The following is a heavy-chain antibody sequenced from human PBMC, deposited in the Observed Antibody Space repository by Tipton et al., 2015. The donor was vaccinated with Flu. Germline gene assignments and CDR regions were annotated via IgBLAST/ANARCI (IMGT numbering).Heavy chain of an antibody. J-gene: IGHJ4*02. V-gene: IGHV3-30*04. CDR3: AREMYYDILTGYFGPDF. Sequence: SLRLSCAAPGFTFSDYAMHWVRQAPGKGLEWVAAISYDGSNEYYADSVKGRITISRDNSKNTLYLQMSSLRGEDTAIYFCAREMYYDILTGYFGPDFWGQGALVTVSS. CDR1: GFTFSDYA. CDR2: ISYDGSNE. D-gene: IGHD3-9*01.